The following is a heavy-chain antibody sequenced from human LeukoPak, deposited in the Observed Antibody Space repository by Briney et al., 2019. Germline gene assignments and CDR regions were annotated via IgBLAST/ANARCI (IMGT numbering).Heavy chain of an antibody. V-gene: IGHV1-69*13. CDR2: IIPIFGTA. CDR3: ARDPLYSGYDYDYYYGMDV. D-gene: IGHD5-12*01. Sequence: SVKVSCKASGGTFSSYATSWVRQAPGQGLEWMGGIIPIFGTANYAQKFQGRVTITADESTSTAYMELSSLRSEDTAVYYCARDPLYSGYDYDYYYGMDVWGKGTTVTVSS. J-gene: IGHJ6*04. CDR1: GGTFSSYA.